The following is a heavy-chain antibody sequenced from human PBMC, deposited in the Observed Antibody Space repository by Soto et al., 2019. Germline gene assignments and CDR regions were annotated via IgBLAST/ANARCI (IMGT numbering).Heavy chain of an antibody. D-gene: IGHD3-9*01. Sequence: TSETLSLTCTVSGGSISDDTDYWGWIRQPPGKGLEWIGSIYYSGTSSYNPSLESRVTMSVDTSKKQLSLRLRSVTATDTAVYYCARAGTYYDILTGYRTDYFDYWGQGTLVTVSS. CDR3: ARAGTYYDILTGYRTDYFDY. J-gene: IGHJ4*02. CDR1: GGSISDDTDY. V-gene: IGHV4-39*01. CDR2: IYYSGTS.